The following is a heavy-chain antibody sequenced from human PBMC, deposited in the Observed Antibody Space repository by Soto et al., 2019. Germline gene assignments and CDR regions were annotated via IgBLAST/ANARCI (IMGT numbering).Heavy chain of an antibody. CDR2: ISGSGGST. CDR1: GFTFSSYA. Sequence: GSLRLSCAASGFTFSSYAMSWVRQAPGKGLEWVSAISGSGGSTYYADSVKGRFTISRDNSKNTLYLQMNSLRAEDTAVYYCAKDRVEGWYSYYGMDVWGQGTTVTVSS. D-gene: IGHD6-19*01. J-gene: IGHJ6*02. V-gene: IGHV3-23*01. CDR3: AKDRVEGWYSYYGMDV.